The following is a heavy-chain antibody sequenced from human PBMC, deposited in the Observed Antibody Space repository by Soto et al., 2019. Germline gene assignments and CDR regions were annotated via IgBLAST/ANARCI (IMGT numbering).Heavy chain of an antibody. J-gene: IGHJ4*02. Sequence: PSETLSLTCTVSGGSISSSSYYWGWIRQPPGKGLEWIGSIYYSGSTYYNPSLKSRVTISVDTSKIQFSLKLSSVTAADTAVYYCARHSTYYDILTGPYPGYFDYWGQGTLVTVSS. D-gene: IGHD3-9*01. CDR1: GGSISSSSYY. V-gene: IGHV4-39*01. CDR2: IYYSGST. CDR3: ARHSTYYDILTGPYPGYFDY.